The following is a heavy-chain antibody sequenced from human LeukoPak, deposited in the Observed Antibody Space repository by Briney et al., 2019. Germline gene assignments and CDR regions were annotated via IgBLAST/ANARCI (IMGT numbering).Heavy chain of an antibody. CDR3: ARETPPTWSGRYYGMDV. V-gene: IGHV4-39*07. D-gene: IGHD3-10*01. CDR1: GDSISSSSYY. Sequence: SETLSLTCTVSGDSISSSSYYWGWIRQPPGTGLEWIGSISYSGNTFYNPSLKSRVTISVDTSKNQFSLKLSSVTAADTAVYYCARETPPTWSGRYYGMDVWGQGTTVTVSS. J-gene: IGHJ6*02. CDR2: ISYSGNT.